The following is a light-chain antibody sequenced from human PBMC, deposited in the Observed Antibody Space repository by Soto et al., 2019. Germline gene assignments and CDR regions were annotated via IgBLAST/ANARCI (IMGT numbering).Light chain of an antibody. V-gene: IGKV3-20*01. J-gene: IGKJ5*01. CDR2: GAS. CDR3: QQNDNSPFT. Sequence: EFVLTQSPCSLSSSLGERATLSCRASQSVGSNYLAWYQQKPGQAPRLLIYGASSRATGIADRFSGSGSGTDFTLTISSLEPEDFALYYCQQNDNSPFTFGQGTRLEIK. CDR1: QSVGSNY.